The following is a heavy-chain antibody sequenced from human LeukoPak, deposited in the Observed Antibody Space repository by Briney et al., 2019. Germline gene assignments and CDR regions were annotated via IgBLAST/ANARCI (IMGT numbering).Heavy chain of an antibody. Sequence: PGRSLRLSCTTSGFTFGDYAMSWVRQAPGKGLEWVGFIRSQVFGGTAEYAASLKGRFSISRDDSKTSAYLQMNSLKTEDTAVYYCTRLRSRRVEIVVVRDYFDYWGQGTLVSVSS. CDR3: TRLRSRRVEIVVVRDYFDY. V-gene: IGHV3-49*04. CDR2: IRSQVFGGTA. J-gene: IGHJ4*02. D-gene: IGHD3-22*01. CDR1: GFTFGDYA.